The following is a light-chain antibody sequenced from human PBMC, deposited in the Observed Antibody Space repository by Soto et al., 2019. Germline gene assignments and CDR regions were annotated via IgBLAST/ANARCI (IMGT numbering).Light chain of an antibody. CDR1: QSVSSN. J-gene: IGKJ2*01. V-gene: IGKV3-15*01. Sequence: EIVMTQSPATLSVSPGERATLSCRASQSVSSNLAWYQQKPGQAPRLLIYGASTRATGIPARFSGSGSGTEFTLTISSLQYEDFAVYYCQHYNNCPLTFGQGTKLEIK. CDR3: QHYNNCPLT. CDR2: GAS.